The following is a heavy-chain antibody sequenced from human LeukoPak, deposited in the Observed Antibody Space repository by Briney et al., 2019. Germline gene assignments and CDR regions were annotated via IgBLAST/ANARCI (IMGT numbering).Heavy chain of an antibody. Sequence: PGGSLRLSCAASGFTFSSYAMSWVRQAPGKGLEWVSSISSSSSYIYYADSVKGRFTISRDNAKNSLYLQMNSLRAEDTAVYYCARDSTTVTTRWSADYWGQGTLVTVSS. V-gene: IGHV3-21*01. J-gene: IGHJ4*02. CDR2: ISSSSSYI. CDR3: ARDSTTVTTRWSADY. CDR1: GFTFSSYA. D-gene: IGHD4-17*01.